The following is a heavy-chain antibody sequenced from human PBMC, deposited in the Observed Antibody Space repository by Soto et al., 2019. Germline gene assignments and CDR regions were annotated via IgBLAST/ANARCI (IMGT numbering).Heavy chain of an antibody. Sequence: EVQLVESGGGLIQPGGSLRLSCAASGFTVSSNYMSWVRQAPGKGLEWVSVIYSGGSTYYADSVKGRYTISRDNSKNTLYLQMSSLKAEDPAVYYCARVGYAVTTGGAFDIWGQGTMVTVSS. V-gene: IGHV3-53*01. CDR3: ARVGYAVTTGGAFDI. D-gene: IGHD4-17*01. J-gene: IGHJ3*02. CDR2: IYSGGST. CDR1: GFTVSSNY.